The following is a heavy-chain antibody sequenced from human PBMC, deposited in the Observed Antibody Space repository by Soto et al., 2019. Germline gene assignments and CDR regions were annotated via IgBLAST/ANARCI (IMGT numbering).Heavy chain of an antibody. Sequence: LRLSCAASGFTVSSNYMTWVRQAPGRGLEWVPVIYSGDSTNYADSVKGRFTISRDNSKNTVSLQMNSLRAEDTAVYYCVIDTNHGGRYYSFDYWGQGTLVTVSS. J-gene: IGHJ4*02. CDR1: GFTVSSNY. CDR3: VIDTNHGGRYYSFDY. CDR2: IYSGDST. D-gene: IGHD1-26*01. V-gene: IGHV3-66*01.